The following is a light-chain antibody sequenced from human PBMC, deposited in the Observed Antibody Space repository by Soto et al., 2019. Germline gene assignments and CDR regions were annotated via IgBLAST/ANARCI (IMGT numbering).Light chain of an antibody. CDR3: HQYGSSPLT. Sequence: DIVLTQSPGTLSLSPGERATLSCWASQSVRNNYFAWYQRKSGQAPRLLIHGASSRASGIPDRFSGSGSGTDFTLTISRLEPEDFAVYYCHQYGSSPLTFGGGTKVEIK. CDR2: GAS. V-gene: IGKV3-20*01. CDR1: QSVRNNY. J-gene: IGKJ4*01.